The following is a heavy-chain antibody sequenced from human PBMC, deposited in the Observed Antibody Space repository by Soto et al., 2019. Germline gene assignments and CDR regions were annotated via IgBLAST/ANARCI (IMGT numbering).Heavy chain of an antibody. CDR2: ISAYNGNT. CDR3: ARVWGDDEELFVDYFDY. D-gene: IGHD1-7*01. CDR1: GYTFTSYG. V-gene: IGHV1-18*01. Sequence: GASVKVSCKASGYTFTSYGISWVRQAPGQGLEWMGWISAYNGNTNYAQKLQGRVTMTTDTSTSTAYMELRSLRSDDTAVYYCARVWGDDEELFVDYFDYWGQGTLVTVSS. J-gene: IGHJ4*02.